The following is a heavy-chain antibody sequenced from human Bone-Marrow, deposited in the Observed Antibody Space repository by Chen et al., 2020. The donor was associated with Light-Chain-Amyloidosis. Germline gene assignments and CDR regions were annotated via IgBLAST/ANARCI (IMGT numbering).Heavy chain of an antibody. J-gene: IGHJ4*02. CDR1: GFNFSGFV. D-gene: IGHD3-22*01. CDR2: IRTTFNNYAT. CDR3: TTRFYDKSTYYLEY. Sequence: GMVQPGGSLKLSCVASGFNFSGFVIHWVRQASGKGPEWVGRIRTTFNNYATRYAESVKGRITLSRDDSRNTTYLHVSSLRIEDTAVYYCTTRFYDKSTYYLEYWGQGTLVTVSS. V-gene: IGHV3-73*01.